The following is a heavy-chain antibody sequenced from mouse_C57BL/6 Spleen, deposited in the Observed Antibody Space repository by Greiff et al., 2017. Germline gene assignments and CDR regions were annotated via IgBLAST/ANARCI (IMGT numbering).Heavy chain of an antibody. J-gene: IGHJ3*01. CDR3: ARSYSSNPAWFAC. CDR1: GFTFSDYY. CDR2: INYDGSST. Sequence: EVQLVESEAGLVQPGSSMKLSCTASGFTFSDYYMAWVRQVPEKGLEWVANINYDGSSTYYLDSLKSRFIISRDNAKNILYLQMSSLTSEDTASYYCARSYSSNPAWFACWGQGTLVTVSA. D-gene: IGHD2-5*01. V-gene: IGHV5-16*01.